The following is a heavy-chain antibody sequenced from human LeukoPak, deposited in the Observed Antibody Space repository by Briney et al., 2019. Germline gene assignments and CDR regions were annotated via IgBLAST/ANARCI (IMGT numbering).Heavy chain of an antibody. CDR3: ARSFEYSGSPFDY. V-gene: IGHV4-39*01. J-gene: IGHJ4*02. CDR2: IYYSGST. D-gene: IGHD1-26*01. Sequence: SETLSLTCTVSGGSISRSSYYWGWIRQPPGKGLEWIGSIYYSGSTYYNPSLKSRVTISVDTSKNQFPLKLNSVTPEDTAVYYCARSFEYSGSPFDYWGQGTLVTVSS. CDR1: GGSISRSSYY.